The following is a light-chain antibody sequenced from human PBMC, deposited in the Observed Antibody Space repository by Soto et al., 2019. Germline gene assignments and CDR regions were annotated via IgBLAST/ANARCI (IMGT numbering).Light chain of an antibody. CDR1: QSVSNHY. CDR3: QKYGSSGT. V-gene: IGKV3-20*01. Sequence: EIVLTQSPGTLSLSPGERATLSCRASQSVSNHYLAWYQQKPGQAPRLLIYGASNRATGIPDRFSGSGSGTDFTLTISRLEPEDLAVYYCQKYGSSGTFGQGTNVDIK. CDR2: GAS. J-gene: IGKJ1*01.